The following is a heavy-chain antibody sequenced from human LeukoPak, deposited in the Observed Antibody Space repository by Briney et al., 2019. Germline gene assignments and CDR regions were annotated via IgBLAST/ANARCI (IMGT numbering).Heavy chain of an antibody. CDR3: ARDLYGDYAFDI. CDR1: GGSISSYY. Sequence: SETLSLTCTVSGGSISSYYWTWIRQPPGKGLEWIGYIYDSGRTNYNPSLKSRVTISVDTSRKQFSLKPSSVTAADTAVYYCARDLYGDYAFDIWGQGTLVTVSS. CDR2: IYDSGRT. V-gene: IGHV4-59*01. D-gene: IGHD4-17*01. J-gene: IGHJ3*02.